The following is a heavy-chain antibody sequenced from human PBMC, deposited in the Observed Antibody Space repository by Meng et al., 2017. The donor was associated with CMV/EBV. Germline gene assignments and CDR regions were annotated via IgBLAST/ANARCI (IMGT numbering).Heavy chain of an antibody. D-gene: IGHD2-21*01. J-gene: IGHJ4*02. CDR1: GGTFSSYG. CDR2: IIPIFGTA. Sequence: SGGTFSSYGISWVRQAPGQGLEWMGGIIPIFGTANYAQKFQGRVTITTDESTSTAYMELSSLRSEDTAVYYCASTYCGGDCYWSFDYWGQGTLVTVSS. V-gene: IGHV1-69*05. CDR3: ASTYCGGDCYWSFDY.